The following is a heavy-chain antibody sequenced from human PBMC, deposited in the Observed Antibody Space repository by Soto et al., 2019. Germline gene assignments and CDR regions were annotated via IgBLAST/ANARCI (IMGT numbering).Heavy chain of an antibody. V-gene: IGHV3-15*07. CDR2: IKSKTDGGTT. CDR1: GFPFSNAW. CDR3: TTDSTVRGLIISPLDAFDI. J-gene: IGHJ3*02. Sequence: GGPLRLSCAASGFPFSNAWMNWVRQAPGKGLEWVGRIKSKTDGGTTDYAAPVKGRFTISRDDSKNTLYLQMNSLKTEDTAVYYCTTDSTVRGLIISPLDAFDIWGQGTMVTVSS. D-gene: IGHD3-10*01.